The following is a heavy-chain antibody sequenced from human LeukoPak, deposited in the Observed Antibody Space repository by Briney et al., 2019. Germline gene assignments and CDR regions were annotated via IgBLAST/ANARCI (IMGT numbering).Heavy chain of an antibody. D-gene: IGHD3-22*01. Sequence: PGGYLRLCCAASGFTFSSYAMSWVRQAPGKGLEWVSAISGSGGSTYYADSVKGRFTISRDNSKNTLYLQMNSLRAEDTAVYYCAKDREYYYDSSGYFHFDYWGQGTLVTVSS. CDR2: ISGSGGST. V-gene: IGHV3-23*01. J-gene: IGHJ4*02. CDR1: GFTFSSYA. CDR3: AKDREYYYDSSGYFHFDY.